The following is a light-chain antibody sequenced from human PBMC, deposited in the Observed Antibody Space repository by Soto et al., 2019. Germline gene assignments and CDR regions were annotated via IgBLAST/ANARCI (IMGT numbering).Light chain of an antibody. J-gene: IGKJ1*01. CDR2: GAS. CDR1: QSVSSN. Sequence: GMKQSPATLSVSTGERATLSCRASQSVSSNLAWYQQKPGQAPRLLIYGASTRATGIPARFSGSGSGTEFTLTISSLQSEDFAVYYCQQYNNWPWTFGQGTNVDI. CDR3: QQYNNWPWT. V-gene: IGKV3-15*01.